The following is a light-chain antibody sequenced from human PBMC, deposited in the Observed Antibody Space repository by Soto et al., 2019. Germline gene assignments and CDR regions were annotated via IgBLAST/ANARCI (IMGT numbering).Light chain of an antibody. J-gene: IGKJ5*01. Sequence: EIVMTQSPATLSVSPGERATLSCRASQSFSSYLAWYQHKPGQAPRLLIYDASNRATGIPARFSGSGSGTDFTLTISSLEPEDFAVYYCQQRSNWPITFGQGTRLE. V-gene: IGKV3-11*01. CDR3: QQRSNWPIT. CDR1: QSFSSY. CDR2: DAS.